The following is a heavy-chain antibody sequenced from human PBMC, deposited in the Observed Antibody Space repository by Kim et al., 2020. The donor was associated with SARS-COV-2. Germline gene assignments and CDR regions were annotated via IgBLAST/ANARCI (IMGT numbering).Heavy chain of an antibody. V-gene: IGHV4-59*08. CDR3: ARHPRTAATGNYRFDL. CDR1: GGSISGFY. D-gene: IGHD4-4*01. Sequence: SETLSLTCTVSGGSISGFYWSWTRQSPGKGLEWIAYIHDRGDTNSNPSLKSRVTISLDTSKRQFSLNLHSVTAADTALYYCARHPRTAATGNYRFDLWGR. J-gene: IGHJ2*01. CDR2: IHDRGDT.